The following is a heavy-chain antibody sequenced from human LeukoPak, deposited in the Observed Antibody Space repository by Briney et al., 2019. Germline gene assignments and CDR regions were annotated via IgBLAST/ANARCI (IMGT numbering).Heavy chain of an antibody. CDR1: GFTFSSYG. CDR3: AKGGITMVRGVIMTDAFDI. CDR2: ISYDGSNK. D-gene: IGHD3-10*01. J-gene: IGHJ3*02. Sequence: GRSLRPSCAASGFTFSSYGMHWVRQAPGKGLEWVAVISYDGSNKYYADSVKGRFTISRDNSKNTLYLQMNSLRAEGTAVYYCAKGGITMVRGVIMTDAFDIWGQGTMVTVSS. V-gene: IGHV3-30*18.